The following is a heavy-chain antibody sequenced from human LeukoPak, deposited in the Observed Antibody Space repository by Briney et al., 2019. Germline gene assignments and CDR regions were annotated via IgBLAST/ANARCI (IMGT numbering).Heavy chain of an antibody. J-gene: IGHJ4*02. CDR3: ARDLGSNYVYFDY. CDR1: GGSISSHY. D-gene: IGHD1-26*01. V-gene: IGHV4-4*07. Sequence: PSGTLSLTCTVSGGSISSHYRSWIRQPAGKGLEYIGRIHTSGITNYNPSLKSRVTMSGDTSKNQFSLKLSSVTAAATAVYYCARDLGSNYVYFDYWGQGSLVTVSS. CDR2: IHTSGIT.